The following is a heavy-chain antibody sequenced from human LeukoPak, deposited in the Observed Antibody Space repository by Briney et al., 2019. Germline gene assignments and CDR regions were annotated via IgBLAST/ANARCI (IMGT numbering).Heavy chain of an antibody. D-gene: IGHD6-13*01. Sequence: PSETLSLTCAVYGGSFSGYYWSWIRQPPGKGLEWIGEINHSGSTYYNPSLKSRVTISVDTSKNQFSLKLSSVTAADTAVYYCARGRLPKDAIAAAGRVGNRYNWFDPWGQGTLVTVSS. V-gene: IGHV4-34*01. CDR3: ARGRLPKDAIAAAGRVGNRYNWFDP. CDR2: INHSGST. J-gene: IGHJ5*02. CDR1: GGSFSGYY.